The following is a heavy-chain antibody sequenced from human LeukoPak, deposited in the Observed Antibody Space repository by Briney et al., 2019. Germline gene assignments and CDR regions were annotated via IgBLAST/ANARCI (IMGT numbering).Heavy chain of an antibody. CDR2: IYYSGST. D-gene: IGHD3-22*01. CDR3: ARDRNSGYYVY. V-gene: IGHV4-59*12. J-gene: IGHJ4*02. Sequence: SEALSLTCTVSGGSISSYYWSWIRQPPGKGLEWIGYIYYSGSTNYNPSLKSRVTISVDTSKNQFSLKLSSVTAADTAVYYCARDRNSGYYVYWGQGTLVTVSS. CDR1: GGSISSYY.